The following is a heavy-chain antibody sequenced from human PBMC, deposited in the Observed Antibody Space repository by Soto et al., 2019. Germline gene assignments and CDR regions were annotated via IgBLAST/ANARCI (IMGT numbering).Heavy chain of an antibody. D-gene: IGHD6-6*01. CDR3: AHSPYSSSSYYFDY. CDR2: IYWDDDK. Sequence: QITLKESGPTLVKPTQTLTLTCTFSGFSLSTSGVGVGWIRQPPGKALEWLALIYWDDDKRDSPFLKSRLTTTQDPSKNHVVLTMPNMDPVDTATYYCAHSPYSSSSYYFDYWGQGTLVTVSS. CDR1: GFSLSTSGVG. J-gene: IGHJ4*02. V-gene: IGHV2-5*02.